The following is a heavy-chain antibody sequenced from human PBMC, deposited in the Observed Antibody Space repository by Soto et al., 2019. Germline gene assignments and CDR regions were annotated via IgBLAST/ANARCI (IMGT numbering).Heavy chain of an antibody. CDR1: GLTFRNYG. J-gene: IGHJ4*02. CDR3: ARDGAAVVGTFDY. D-gene: IGHD6-19*01. CDR2: IYNDGSNK. V-gene: IGHV3-33*01. Sequence: VQLVESGGGVVQPGGSLRLSCEVSGLTFRNYGMHWVRQAPGNGPERVAMIYNDGSNKEYADSVKGRFTISRDNSKNTLFLQMNSLRVADTAVYFWARDGAAVVGTFDYWGQGTLVTVSS.